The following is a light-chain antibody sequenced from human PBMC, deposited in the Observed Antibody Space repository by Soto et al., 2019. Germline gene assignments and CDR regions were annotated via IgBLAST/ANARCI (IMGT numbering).Light chain of an antibody. CDR1: QSVDSSY. J-gene: IGKJ2*01. CDR3: QQYASSVMYT. Sequence: EIVLTQSPGTLSLSPGERATLSCRANQSVDSSYFAWYQQKAGQAPRLLMYGASSRATGIPDRFRGSGSGTDFTLTISRLEPEDFAVYYCQQYASSVMYTFGQGTKLEIK. V-gene: IGKV3-20*01. CDR2: GAS.